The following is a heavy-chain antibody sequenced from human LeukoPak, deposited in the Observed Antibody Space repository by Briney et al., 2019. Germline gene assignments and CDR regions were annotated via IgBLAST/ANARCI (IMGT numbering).Heavy chain of an antibody. CDR3: ARDIAYSVHKEGY. V-gene: IGHV3-74*01. CDR2: INTDGSTT. CDR1: GFTFSSYW. J-gene: IGHJ4*02. Sequence: GGSLRLSCAASGFTFSSYWMHWVRQAPGKGLVWVSHINTDGSTTTYADSVKGRFSISRDNAKNTLYLQMNTLRAEDTAVYYCARDIAYSVHKEGYWGQGTLVTVSS. D-gene: IGHD5/OR15-5a*01.